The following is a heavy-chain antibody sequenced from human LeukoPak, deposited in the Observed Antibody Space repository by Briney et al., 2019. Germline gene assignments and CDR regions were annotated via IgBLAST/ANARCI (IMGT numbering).Heavy chain of an antibody. CDR1: GFTFSSYG. CDR2: IWYDGSNK. D-gene: IGHD5-18*01. Sequence: PGGSLRLSCAASGFTFSSYGMHWVRQAPGKGLEWVAVIWYDGSNKYYADSVKGRFTISRDNSKNTLYLQMNSLRAEDTAVYYCARDGGKGYSYGSFDYWGQGTLVTVSS. V-gene: IGHV3-33*01. CDR3: ARDGGKGYSYGSFDY. J-gene: IGHJ4*02.